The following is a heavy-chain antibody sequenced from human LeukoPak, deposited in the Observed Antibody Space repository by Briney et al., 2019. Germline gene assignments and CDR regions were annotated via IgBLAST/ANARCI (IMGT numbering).Heavy chain of an antibody. CDR1: EFTFSNYG. J-gene: IGHJ6*03. D-gene: IGHD6-19*01. Sequence: PGGSLRLSCAASEFTFSNYGMHWVRQAPGKGLEWVAFIRYDGTNKYYADSVKGRFTISRDNSKNTLYLKMNNLRGEDTAVYYCARRSSSGWYPDYYYYYMDVWGKGTTVTISS. CDR2: IRYDGTNK. V-gene: IGHV3-30*02. CDR3: ARRSSSGWYPDYYYYYMDV.